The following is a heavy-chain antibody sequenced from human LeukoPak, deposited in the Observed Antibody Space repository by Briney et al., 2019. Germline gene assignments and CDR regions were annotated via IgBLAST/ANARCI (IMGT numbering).Heavy chain of an antibody. Sequence: GGSLRLSCAASGFTVSSNYMSWVRQAPGKGLEWVSSISSSSCIYYADSVKGRFTISRDNAKNSLYLQMNSLRAEDTAVYYCARDFYGGSEFDYWGQGTLVTVSS. CDR2: ISSSSCI. CDR1: GFTVSSNY. V-gene: IGHV3-69-1*01. CDR3: ARDFYGGSEFDY. D-gene: IGHD4-23*01. J-gene: IGHJ4*02.